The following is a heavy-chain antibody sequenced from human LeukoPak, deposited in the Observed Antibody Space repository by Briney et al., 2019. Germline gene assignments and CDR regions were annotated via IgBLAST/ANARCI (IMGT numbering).Heavy chain of an antibody. Sequence: PGGSLRLSWAASGFTFSSYAMSWVRQAPGKGLEWVSVISVSGGSTYYADSVKGRFTISRDNSKNTLYLQMNSLRAEDTAVYYCAKDFCSGGSCYWFDPWGQGTLVTVSS. CDR1: GFTFSSYA. CDR2: ISVSGGST. V-gene: IGHV3-23*01. D-gene: IGHD2-15*01. J-gene: IGHJ5*02. CDR3: AKDFCSGGSCYWFDP.